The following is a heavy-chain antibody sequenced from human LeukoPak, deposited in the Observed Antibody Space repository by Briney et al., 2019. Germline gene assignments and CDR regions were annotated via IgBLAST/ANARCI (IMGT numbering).Heavy chain of an antibody. CDR1: GDSITSGNW. CDR3: ARGQKYRSGYTVTELGSGYFDY. J-gene: IGHJ4*02. CDR2: IFHSGST. V-gene: IGHV4-4*02. D-gene: IGHD5-18*01. Sequence: SETLSLTCAVSGDSITSGNWWSWVRQPPGRGLEWIGEIFHSGSTNYNPSLKSRVSISVDKSKNHFSLKLNSVTAADTAVYYCARGQKYRSGYTVTELGSGYFDYWGQGTLVTVSS.